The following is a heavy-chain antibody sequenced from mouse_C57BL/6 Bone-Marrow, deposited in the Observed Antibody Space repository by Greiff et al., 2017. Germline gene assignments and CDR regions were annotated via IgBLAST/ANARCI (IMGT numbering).Heavy chain of an antibody. J-gene: IGHJ2*01. CDR3: APANWDPCDY. V-gene: IGHV1-81*01. CDR1: GYTFTSYG. Sequence: VQVVESGAELARPGASVKLSCKASGYTFTSYGISWVKQRTGQGLEWIGEIYPRSGNTYYNEKFKGKATLTADKSSSTAYMEHRSLTSEDSAVYFCAPANWDPCDYWGQGTTLTVSS. D-gene: IGHD4-1*01. CDR2: IYPRSGNT.